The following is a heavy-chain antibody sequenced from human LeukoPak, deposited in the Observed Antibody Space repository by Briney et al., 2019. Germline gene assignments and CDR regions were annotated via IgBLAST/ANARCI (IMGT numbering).Heavy chain of an antibody. CDR3: ARPRYGGNSEMGAFDI. Sequence: ASVTVSCKASGYSFSSYGIFWVRQAPGQGLESMGWISAYNGDTNYAQKFQDRVTMTTDTSTSTAYMELRSLRSEDTAVYYCARPRYGGNSEMGAFDIWGQGTMVTVSS. J-gene: IGHJ3*02. CDR1: GYSFSSYG. CDR2: ISAYNGDT. V-gene: IGHV1-18*01. D-gene: IGHD4-23*01.